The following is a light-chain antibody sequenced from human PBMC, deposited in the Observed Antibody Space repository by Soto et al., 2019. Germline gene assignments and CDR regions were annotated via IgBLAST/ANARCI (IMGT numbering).Light chain of an antibody. V-gene: IGKV3-11*01. CDR2: DAS. Sequence: EIVLTQSPATLSLSPGERATLSCRASQSVSSSLAWYQQKPGQAPRLLIYDASNRATGIPARFSGSGSGTDFTLTISSLEPEDFAVYYCQQRNIPLTFGGGTKVEIK. J-gene: IGKJ4*01. CDR3: QQRNIPLT. CDR1: QSVSSS.